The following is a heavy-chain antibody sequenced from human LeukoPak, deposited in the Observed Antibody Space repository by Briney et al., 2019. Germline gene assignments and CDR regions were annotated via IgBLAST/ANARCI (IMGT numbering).Heavy chain of an antibody. V-gene: IGHV4-39*07. CDR2: IYYSGST. D-gene: IGHD6-19*01. J-gene: IGHJ3*02. CDR3: ARGQQWLVRTYTFDI. Sequence: SETLSLTCTVSGGSTSSSSYYWGWIRQPPGKGLEWIGSIYYSGSTYYNPSLKSRVTISVDTSKNQFSLKLSSVTAADTAVYYCARGQQWLVRTYTFDIWGQGTMVTVSS. CDR1: GGSTSSSSYY.